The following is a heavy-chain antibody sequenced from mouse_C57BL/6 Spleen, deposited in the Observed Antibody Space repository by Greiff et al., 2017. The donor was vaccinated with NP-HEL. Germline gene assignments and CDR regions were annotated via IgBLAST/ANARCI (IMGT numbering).Heavy chain of an antibody. CDR1: GYTFTSYW. V-gene: IGHV1-74*01. D-gene: IGHD1-1*01. Sequence: QVQLQQPGAELVKPGASVKVSCKASGYTFTSYWMHWVKQRPGQGLEWIGRIHPSDSDTNYNQKFKGKATLTVDKSSSTAYMQLSSLTSEDSAVYYCAILRSDYGSSWFAYWGQGTLVTVSA. CDR2: IHPSDSDT. CDR3: AILRSDYGSSWFAY. J-gene: IGHJ3*01.